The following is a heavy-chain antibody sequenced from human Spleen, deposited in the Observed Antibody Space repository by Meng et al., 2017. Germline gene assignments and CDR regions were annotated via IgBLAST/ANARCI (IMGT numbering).Heavy chain of an antibody. V-gene: IGHV4-59*12. CDR1: GGSISSYY. J-gene: IGHJ6*02. CDR3: ARDSGRSIIVSHYGMDV. CDR2: IYYSGST. Sequence: SETLSLTCTVSGGSISSYYWSWIRQPPGKGLEWIGYIYYSGSTNYNPSLKSRVTISVDTSKNQFSLKLRSVTAADTAVYYCARDSGRSIIVSHYGMDVWGQGTTVTVSS. D-gene: IGHD3-22*01.